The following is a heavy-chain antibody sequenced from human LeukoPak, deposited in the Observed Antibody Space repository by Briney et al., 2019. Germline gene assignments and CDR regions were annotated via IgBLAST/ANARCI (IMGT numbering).Heavy chain of an antibody. Sequence: GRSLRLSCAASGFTFSSYGMHWVRQAPGKGLEWVAVIWYDGSNKYYADSVKGQFTISRDNSKNTLYLQMNSLRAEDTAVYYCARDQLKMVRGPLDYWGQGTLVTVS. CDR3: ARDQLKMVRGPLDY. CDR2: IWYDGSNK. CDR1: GFTFSSYG. V-gene: IGHV3-33*01. D-gene: IGHD3-10*01. J-gene: IGHJ4*02.